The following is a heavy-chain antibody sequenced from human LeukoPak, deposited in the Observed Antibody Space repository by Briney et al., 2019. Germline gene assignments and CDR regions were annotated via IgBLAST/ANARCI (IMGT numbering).Heavy chain of an antibody. CDR3: AATIYYYDSSGYYPPGY. CDR1: GGSISSYY. D-gene: IGHD3-22*01. Sequence: KPSETLSLTCTVSGGSISSYYWSWIRQPPGKGLEWIGYIYYSGSTNYNPSLKSRVPISVDTSKNQFSLKLSSVTAADTAVYYCAATIYYYDSSGYYPPGYWGQGTLVTVSS. J-gene: IGHJ4*02. CDR2: IYYSGST. V-gene: IGHV4-59*01.